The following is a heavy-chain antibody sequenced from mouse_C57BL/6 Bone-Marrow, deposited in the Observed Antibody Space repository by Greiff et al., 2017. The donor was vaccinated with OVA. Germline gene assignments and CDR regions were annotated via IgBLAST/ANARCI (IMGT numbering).Heavy chain of an antibody. CDR1: GFTFSDYY. V-gene: IGHV5-12*01. D-gene: IGHD2-4*01. J-gene: IGHJ2*01. Sequence: EVQLVESGGGLVQPGGSLKLSCAASGFTFSDYYMYWVRQTPEKRLEWVAYISNGGGRTYYPDTVKGRFTISRDNAKNTLYLQMSRLKSEDTAMYYCARDDYGPFDYWGQGTTLTVSS. CDR3: ARDDYGPFDY. CDR2: ISNGGGRT.